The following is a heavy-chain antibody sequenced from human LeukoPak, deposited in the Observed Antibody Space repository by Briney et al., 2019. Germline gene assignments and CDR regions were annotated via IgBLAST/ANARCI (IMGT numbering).Heavy chain of an antibody. CDR2: ITSTGDNT. CDR3: ARRPTGCSGGSCSVYFDI. V-gene: IGHV3-23*01. D-gene: IGHD2-15*01. Sequence: GGSLRLSCAASGFTFSTYPMYWVRQAPGRGPEWVSAITSTGDNTYYADSAKGRFTISRDNSKNTLYLQMNSVRAEDTAVYYCARRPTGCSGGSCSVYFDIWGLGTLVTVSS. CDR1: GFTFSTYP. J-gene: IGHJ4*02.